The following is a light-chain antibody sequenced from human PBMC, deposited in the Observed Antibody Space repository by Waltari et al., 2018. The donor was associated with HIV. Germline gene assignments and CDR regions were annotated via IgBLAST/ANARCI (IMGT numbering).Light chain of an antibody. Sequence: SYELTQPPSVSVSPGQTASITCSGDKLGDTYASWYQPKPGQSPVLVIYQNSKRPSGIPGRFSGSNSGDTATLTISGTQAVDEADYYCQAWDSSSAVVFGGGTKLTVL. CDR3: QAWDSSSAVV. J-gene: IGLJ2*01. CDR2: QNS. V-gene: IGLV3-1*01. CDR1: KLGDTY.